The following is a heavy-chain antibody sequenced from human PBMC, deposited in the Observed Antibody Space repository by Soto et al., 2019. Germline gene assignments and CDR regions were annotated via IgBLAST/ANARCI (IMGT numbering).Heavy chain of an antibody. V-gene: IGHV4-34*01. CDR3: ARGQRYDFWSGYYGTFDY. CDR1: GGSFSGYY. J-gene: IGHJ4*02. D-gene: IGHD3-3*01. CDR2: INHSGST. Sequence: AETLSLTCAVYGGSFSGYYWIWVRQPAGKGLEWIVEINHSGSTNYNPSLKSRVTISVDTSKNQFSLKLSSVTAADTAVYYCARGQRYDFWSGYYGTFDYWGQGTLVTVSS.